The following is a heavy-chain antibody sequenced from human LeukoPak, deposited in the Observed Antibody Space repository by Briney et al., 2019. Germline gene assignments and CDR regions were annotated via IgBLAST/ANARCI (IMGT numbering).Heavy chain of an antibody. J-gene: IGHJ4*02. CDR3: ARFSRDRRPASISD. Sequence: PSETLSLTCAVYGGSFSGYYWSWIRQPPGKGLEWIGEINHSRSTNYNPSLKSRVTISVDTSKNQFSLKLSSVTAADTAVYYCARFSRDRRPASISDWGQGTLVTVSS. CDR2: INHSRST. D-gene: IGHD2-2*01. V-gene: IGHV4-34*01. CDR1: GGSFSGYY.